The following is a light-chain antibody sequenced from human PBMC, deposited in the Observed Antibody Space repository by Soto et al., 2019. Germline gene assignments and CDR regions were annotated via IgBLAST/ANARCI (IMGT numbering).Light chain of an antibody. V-gene: IGKV3-15*01. J-gene: IGKJ5*01. CDR2: GAS. Sequence: EILPTHSPATLSFPPRESPTLSCRASQSVSSKLAWYQQKPGQAPRLLIHGASTRATGIPARFSGSGSGTDFTLTISSLQSEDFAVYYCQQYINWPLTFGQGTRLAIK. CDR3: QQYINWPLT. CDR1: QSVSSK.